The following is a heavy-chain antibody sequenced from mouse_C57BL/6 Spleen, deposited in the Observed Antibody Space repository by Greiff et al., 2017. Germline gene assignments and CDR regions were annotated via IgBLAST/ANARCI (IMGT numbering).Heavy chain of an antibody. CDR2: IYPGDGDT. CDR1: GYAFSSSW. J-gene: IGHJ1*03. D-gene: IGHD1-1*01. Sequence: QVQLKQSGPELVKPGASVKISCKASGYAFSSSWMNWVKQRPGKGLEWIGRIYPGDGDTNYNGKFKGKATLTADKSSSTAYMQLSSLTSEDSAVYFCARCLTTVGYFDVWGTGTTVTVSS. V-gene: IGHV1-82*01. CDR3: ARCLTTVGYFDV.